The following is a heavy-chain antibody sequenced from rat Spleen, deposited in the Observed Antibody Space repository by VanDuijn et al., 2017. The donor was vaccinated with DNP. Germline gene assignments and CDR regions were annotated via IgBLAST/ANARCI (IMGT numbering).Heavy chain of an antibody. Sequence: EVQLVESGGGLVQPGGSPKLSCVASGFPFSDYNMAWVRQAPKKGLEWAATIIYDGGRTYYRDFVKGRFTISRDNAKSTLYLQIDSLRSEDTATYYCATRPSGSFHYWGQGVMVTVSS. CDR3: ATRPSGSFHY. V-gene: IGHV5S10*01. CDR2: IIYDGGRT. CDR1: GFPFSDYN. D-gene: IGHD5-1*01. J-gene: IGHJ2*01.